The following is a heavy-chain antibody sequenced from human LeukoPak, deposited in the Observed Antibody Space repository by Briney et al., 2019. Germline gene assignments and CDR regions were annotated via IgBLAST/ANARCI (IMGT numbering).Heavy chain of an antibody. CDR2: INANTGKP. CDR3: ARGSSTWHHLLDY. CDR1: GYIFSSYA. Sequence: ASVKVSCKASGYIFSSYAMNWVRQAPGQGLEWMGWINANTGKPTYAQDFTGQFVFSLDTSVSTAYLQISSLKAEDTAVYYCARGSSTWHHLLDYWGQGTLVTVSS. J-gene: IGHJ4*02. D-gene: IGHD6-13*01. V-gene: IGHV7-4-1*02.